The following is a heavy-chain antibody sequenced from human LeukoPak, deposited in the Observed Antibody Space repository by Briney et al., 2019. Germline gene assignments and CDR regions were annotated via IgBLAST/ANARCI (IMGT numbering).Heavy chain of an antibody. CDR3: ARIAAAGTHGYYYYYGMDV. Sequence: SVKVSCKASGGTFSSYAIRWVRQAPGQGLEWMGRIIPILGIANYAQKFQGRVTITADKSTSTAYMELSSLRSEDTAVYYCARIAAAGTHGYYYYYGMDVWGHGTTVTVSS. CDR1: GGTFSSYA. D-gene: IGHD6-13*01. J-gene: IGHJ6*02. CDR2: IIPILGIA. V-gene: IGHV1-69*04.